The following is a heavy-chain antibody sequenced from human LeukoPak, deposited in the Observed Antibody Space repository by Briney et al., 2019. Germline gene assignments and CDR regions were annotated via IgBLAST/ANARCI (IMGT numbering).Heavy chain of an antibody. V-gene: IGHV1-18*01. J-gene: IGHJ4*02. CDR3: AREGPYDSSGYYPGVVDY. CDR1: GYTFTSYG. CDR2: ISAYNGNT. Sequence: ASVKVSCKASGYTFTSYGISWVRQAPGQGLEWMGWISAYNGNTDYAQKLQGRVTMTTDTSTSTAYMELRSLRSDDTAVYYCAREGPYDSSGYYPGVVDYWGQGTLVTVSS. D-gene: IGHD3-22*01.